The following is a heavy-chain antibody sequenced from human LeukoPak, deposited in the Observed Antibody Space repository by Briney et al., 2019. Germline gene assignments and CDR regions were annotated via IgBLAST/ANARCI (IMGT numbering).Heavy chain of an antibody. CDR1: GFIASSNY. CDR2: IYSGGST. J-gene: IGHJ4*02. D-gene: IGHD2-15*01. V-gene: IGHV3-53*01. Sequence: AGGSLRLLCTASGFIASSNYMSWVRQAPGKGLEWVSLIYSGGSTYYADSVIGRSTISRNKSNNSLYLQMNSLRAEDTAVYYCATGGRSGVAFESWGQGTLVTVSS. CDR3: ATGGRSGVAFES.